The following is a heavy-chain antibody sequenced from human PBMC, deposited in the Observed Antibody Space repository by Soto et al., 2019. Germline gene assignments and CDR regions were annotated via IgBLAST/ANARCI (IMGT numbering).Heavy chain of an antibody. CDR3: ARDASTSWHYLDY. CDR1: GGSISSGGYY. Sequence: SETLSLTCTVSGGSISSGGYYWSWIRQHPEKGLEWIGHIYHSGNTYYNPSLKSRVTISVDTSKNQFSLKLSSVTAADTAVYYCARDASTSWHYLDYWGQGTLVTAPQ. V-gene: IGHV4-31*03. D-gene: IGHD6-13*01. J-gene: IGHJ4*02. CDR2: IYHSGNT.